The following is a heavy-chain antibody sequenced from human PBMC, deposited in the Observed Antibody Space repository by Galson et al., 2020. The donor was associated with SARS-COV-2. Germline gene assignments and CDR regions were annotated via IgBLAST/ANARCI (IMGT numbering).Heavy chain of an antibody. CDR1: GGYISGSY. J-gene: IGHJ6*03. D-gene: IGHD3-3*01. CDR2: MFSNGGT. Sequence: SQTLSLTCTVSGGYISGSYWSWIRQPPGKALEWVGYMFSNGGTKYNPSLKSRVTISGDTSKKQFSLILTSVTAADTAGYYCARTRYLEAGYYMYVWGKGTTVVVSS. V-gene: IGHV4-59*01. CDR3: ARTRYLEAGYYMYV.